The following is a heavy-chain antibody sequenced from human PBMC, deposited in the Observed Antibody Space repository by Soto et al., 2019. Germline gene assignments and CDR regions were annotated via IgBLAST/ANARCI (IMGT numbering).Heavy chain of an antibody. V-gene: IGHV4-31*03. D-gene: IGHD2-21*01. Sequence: QVQLQESGPGLVKPSQTLSLTCIVSGGSISSGGSYWSWIRQHPGKGLEWIGYIYYRGSTYYNPSLKSRVTKSADTSKNQFSLKLSSVTAADTAVYYCARERDGGAAFDIWGQGTMVTVSS. CDR3: ARERDGGAAFDI. CDR1: GGSISSGGSY. CDR2: IYYRGST. J-gene: IGHJ3*02.